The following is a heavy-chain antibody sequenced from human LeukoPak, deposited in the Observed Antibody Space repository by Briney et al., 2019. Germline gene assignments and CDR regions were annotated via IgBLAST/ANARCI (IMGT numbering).Heavy chain of an antibody. V-gene: IGHV1-18*04. CDR3: ARDREPLPFYCSSTSCSPKNWFDP. J-gene: IGHJ5*02. Sequence: ASVKVSCEASGYTFTSYGISWVRQAPGQGLEWMGWISAYNGNTNYAQKLQGRVTMTIDTSTSTAYMELRSLRSDDTAVYYCARDREPLPFYCSSTSCSPKNWFDPWGQGTLVTVSS. CDR1: GYTFTSYG. D-gene: IGHD2-2*01. CDR2: ISAYNGNT.